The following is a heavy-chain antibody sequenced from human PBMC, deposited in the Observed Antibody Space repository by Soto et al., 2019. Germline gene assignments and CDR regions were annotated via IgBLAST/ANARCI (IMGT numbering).Heavy chain of an antibody. J-gene: IGHJ4*02. D-gene: IGHD1-1*01. CDR3: AKTFGINWLLDY. V-gene: IGHV3-23*01. CDR2: MSGSGGSI. Sequence: EVQLLESGGGLVQPGGSLRLSCAGSGLTFSDYAISWVRQAPGKGLEWVSAMSGSGGSIYYADFVKGRFTISRDNSKNTVYLQMSSLRCEDTARYCCAKTFGINWLLDYLGRGTLVTVSS. CDR1: GLTFSDYA.